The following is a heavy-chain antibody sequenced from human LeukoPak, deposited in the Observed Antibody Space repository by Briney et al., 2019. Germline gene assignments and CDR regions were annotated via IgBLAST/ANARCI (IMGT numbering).Heavy chain of an antibody. Sequence: ASVKVSCKASGYTFTSYDINWVRQATGQGLEWMGWMNPNSGNTGYAQKFQGRVTMTRNTSISTAYMELSSLRSEDTAVYYCARDSGSGLLGEYPLDYWGQGTLVTVSS. CDR1: GYTFTSYD. V-gene: IGHV1-8*01. J-gene: IGHJ4*02. D-gene: IGHD3-10*01. CDR2: MNPNSGNT. CDR3: ARDSGSGLLGEYPLDY.